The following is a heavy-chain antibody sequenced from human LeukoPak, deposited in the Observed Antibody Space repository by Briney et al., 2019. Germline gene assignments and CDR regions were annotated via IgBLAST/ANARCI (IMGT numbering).Heavy chain of an antibody. J-gene: IGHJ3*02. V-gene: IGHV3-30*02. D-gene: IGHD1-26*01. CDR1: GFTFSSYG. Sequence: PGGSLRLSCAASGFTFSSYGMHWVRQAPGKGLEWVAFIRYDGSNKYYADSVKGRFTISRDNSKNTLYLQMNSLRTEDTAVYYCAKPVGATDAFDIWGQGTMVTVSS. CDR2: IRYDGSNK. CDR3: AKPVGATDAFDI.